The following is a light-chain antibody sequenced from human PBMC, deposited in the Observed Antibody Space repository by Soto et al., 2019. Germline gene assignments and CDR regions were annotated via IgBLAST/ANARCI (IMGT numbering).Light chain of an antibody. CDR1: NTDVGGYNY. CDR3: SAYTVSRTYV. V-gene: IGLV2-14*01. Sequence: QSALTQPASASGSPGQSITVSCTGTNTDVGGYNYVSWYQHRPGKAPRLMIYNVYDRPSGISYRFSGSKSGNTASLTISGLQGEDEADYYCSAYTVSRTYVFGTGTKLTVL. J-gene: IGLJ1*01. CDR2: NVY.